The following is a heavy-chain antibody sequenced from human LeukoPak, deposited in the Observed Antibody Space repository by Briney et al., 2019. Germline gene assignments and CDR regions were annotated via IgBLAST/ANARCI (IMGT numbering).Heavy chain of an antibody. D-gene: IGHD6-19*01. V-gene: IGHV1-2*02. Sequence: ASVKVSCKASGYTFTGYYMHWVRQAPGQGLEWMGWINPNSGGTNYAQEFQGRVTMTRDTSISTAYMELSRLRSDDTAVYYCARDRIAVAGTNAFDIWGQGTMVTVSS. CDR2: INPNSGGT. CDR3: ARDRIAVAGTNAFDI. CDR1: GYTFTGYY. J-gene: IGHJ3*02.